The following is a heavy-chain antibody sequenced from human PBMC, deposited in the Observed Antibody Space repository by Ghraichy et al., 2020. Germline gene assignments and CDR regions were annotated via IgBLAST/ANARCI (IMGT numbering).Heavy chain of an antibody. V-gene: IGHV3-30*04. D-gene: IGHD3-9*01. CDR2: VSNDERQT. Sequence: GGSLRLSCAASGFSFGTYAMQWVRQAPGKGLEWVAVVSNDERQTYYAESLKARFTVSRDNSKSTLFLQMNSLRPEDTALYYCARENYNILTTYYSSTTVLGALDIWGQGTMVTV. J-gene: IGHJ3*02. CDR1: GFSFGTYA. CDR3: ARENYNILTTYYSSTTVLGALDI.